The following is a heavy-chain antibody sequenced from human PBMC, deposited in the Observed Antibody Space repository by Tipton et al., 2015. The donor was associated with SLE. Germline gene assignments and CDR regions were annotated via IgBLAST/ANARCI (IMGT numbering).Heavy chain of an antibody. CDR1: GGSISSGNW. CDR3: ARRPGSGYYYNFDY. J-gene: IGHJ4*02. Sequence: TLSLTCDVSGGSISSGNWWTWVRQPPGKGLEWIGEIYHSGNVNYKASLRSRVTISVDTSKNQFSLKLSSVTAADTAVYYCARRPGSGYYYNFDYWGQGTLVTVSS. V-gene: IGHV4/OR15-8*01. CDR2: IYHSGNV. D-gene: IGHD3-22*01.